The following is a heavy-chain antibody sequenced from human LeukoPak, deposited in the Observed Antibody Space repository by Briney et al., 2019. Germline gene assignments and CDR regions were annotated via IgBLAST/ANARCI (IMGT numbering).Heavy chain of an antibody. Sequence: GGSLRLSRAASGFTFISYAMSWVRQAPGKGLEWVSAISGSGGSTYYADSVKGRFTISRDNSKNTLYLQMNSLRAEDTAVYYCAKGYCSSTSCPNWFDPWGQGTLVTVSS. CDR1: GFTFISYA. CDR3: AKGYCSSTSCPNWFDP. V-gene: IGHV3-23*01. CDR2: ISGSGGST. D-gene: IGHD2-2*01. J-gene: IGHJ5*02.